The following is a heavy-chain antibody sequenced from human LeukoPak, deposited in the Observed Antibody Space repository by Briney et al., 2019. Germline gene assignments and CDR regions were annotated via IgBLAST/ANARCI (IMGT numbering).Heavy chain of an antibody. CDR3: ERGGYYGSGSYPRYYYCYGMDV. Sequence: PSGTRSLTCAAYGGSSSGYNWSWIRQPPGKGLEWIGEINHSGSTNYNPSLKSGVTISVDTSKNHCSLKLSSVTAADTAVYYCERGGYYGSGSYPRYYYCYGMDVWGQGTTVTVSS. CDR1: GGSSSGYN. V-gene: IGHV4-34*01. D-gene: IGHD3-10*01. CDR2: INHSGST. J-gene: IGHJ6*02.